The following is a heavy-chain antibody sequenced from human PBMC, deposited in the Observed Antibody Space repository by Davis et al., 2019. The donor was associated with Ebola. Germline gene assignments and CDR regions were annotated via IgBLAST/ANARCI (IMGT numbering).Heavy chain of an antibody. V-gene: IGHV1-18*01. J-gene: IGHJ5*02. CDR2: ISTYNGNT. CDR1: GYSFTDDG. D-gene: IGHD6-6*01. CDR3: ARDRGIAARLHWFDP. Sequence: ASVKVSCKASGYSFTDDGISWVRQAPGQGLEWMGWISTYNGNTNYAQKVQGRITMTTDTSTSTAYMELSSLRSEDTAVYYCARDRGIAARLHWFDPWGQGTLVSVSS.